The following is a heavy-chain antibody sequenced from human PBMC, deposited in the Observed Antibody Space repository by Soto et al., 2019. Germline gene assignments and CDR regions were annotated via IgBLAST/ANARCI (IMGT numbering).Heavy chain of an antibody. CDR2: IIPIFGTA. D-gene: IGHD6-13*01. J-gene: IGHJ4*02. Sequence: SVKVSCKASGGTFSSYAISWVRQAPGQGLDRMGGIIPIFGTANYAKKFQGRVTSTADESTSTAYMELSSLRSEDAAVYYCARDEGSSSWYGYWGQGTLVTVSS. CDR1: GGTFSSYA. V-gene: IGHV1-69*13. CDR3: ARDEGSSSWYGY.